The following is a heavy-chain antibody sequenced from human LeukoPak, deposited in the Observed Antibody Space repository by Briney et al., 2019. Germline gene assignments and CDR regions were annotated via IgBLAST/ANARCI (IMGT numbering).Heavy chain of an antibody. V-gene: IGHV3-30*18. Sequence: GGSLRLSCEAAGFTFSSYGMHWVSQAPGKGLEWVAVISYDGSNKYYGDSVKCRFTFSRDNSKTTLYLQMNRLRAEDTAVYYCAKDGGNVVVTVLDYWGQGTLVTVSS. J-gene: IGHJ4*02. CDR2: ISYDGSNK. CDR3: AKDGGNVVVTVLDY. D-gene: IGHD2-21*02. CDR1: GFTFSSYG.